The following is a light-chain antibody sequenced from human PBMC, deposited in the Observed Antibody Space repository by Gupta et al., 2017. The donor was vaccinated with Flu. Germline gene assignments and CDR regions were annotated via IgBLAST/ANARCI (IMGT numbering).Light chain of an antibody. CDR1: QSIDNY. CDR2: SAS. CDR3: QQSYSFPYS. V-gene: IGKV1-39*01. Sequence: DIQMTQSPSYLSASLGDRVTITCRASQSIDNYVNWYQQKPGKAPKVLIYSASSLQSGVPSRFSGSGSGTDFTLTISSLQPEDFATFFCQQSYSFPYSFGQGTKLEMK. J-gene: IGKJ2*03.